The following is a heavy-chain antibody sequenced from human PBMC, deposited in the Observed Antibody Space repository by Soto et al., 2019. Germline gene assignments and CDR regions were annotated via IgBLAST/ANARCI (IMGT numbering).Heavy chain of an antibody. D-gene: IGHD3-9*01. J-gene: IGHJ6*02. CDR1: GYTFTSYG. Sequence: ASVKVSCKASGYTFTSYGISRVRQAHGQGLEWMGWISAYNGNTNYAQKLQGRVTMTTDTSTSTAYMELRSLRSDDTAVYYCARGGAYYDILTGYPTYYGMDVWGQGTTVTVSS. CDR3: ARGGAYYDILTGYPTYYGMDV. V-gene: IGHV1-18*01. CDR2: ISAYNGNT.